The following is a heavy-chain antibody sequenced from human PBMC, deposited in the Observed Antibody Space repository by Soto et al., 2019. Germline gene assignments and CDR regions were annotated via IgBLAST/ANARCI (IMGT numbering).Heavy chain of an antibody. J-gene: IGHJ4*02. Sequence: GASVKVSCKASGYTFTSYYMHWVRQAPGQGLGWMGIINPSGGSTSYAQKFQGRVTMTRDTSTSTVYMELSSLRSEDTAVYYCARAHWAYCGGDCYSFDYWGQGTLVTVSS. CDR3: ARAHWAYCGGDCYSFDY. CDR1: GYTFTSYY. CDR2: INPSGGST. D-gene: IGHD2-21*02. V-gene: IGHV1-46*01.